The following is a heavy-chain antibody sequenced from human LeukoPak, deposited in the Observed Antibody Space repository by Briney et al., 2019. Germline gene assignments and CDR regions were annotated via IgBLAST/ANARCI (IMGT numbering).Heavy chain of an antibody. J-gene: IGHJ4*02. D-gene: IGHD4-23*01. Sequence: SETLSLTCTVSGGSISSYYWSWIRQPPGKGLEWIGYIYYSGSTNYNPSLKSRVTISVDTSKNQFSLKLSSVTAADTAVYYCARRPVPTTVVRPLDYWGQGTLVTVSS. CDR2: IYYSGST. V-gene: IGHV4-59*12. CDR3: ARRPVPTTVVRPLDY. CDR1: GGSISSYY.